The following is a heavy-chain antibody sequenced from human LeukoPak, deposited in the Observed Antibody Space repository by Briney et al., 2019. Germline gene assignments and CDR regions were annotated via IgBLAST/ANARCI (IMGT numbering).Heavy chain of an antibody. CDR1: GFTFSTYA. V-gene: IGHV3-64*01. CDR2: ISSNGGST. D-gene: IGHD5-12*01. J-gene: IGHJ6*03. Sequence: GGSLRLSCAASGFTFSTYAMHWVRQTPGKGLEYVSAISSNGGSTYYANSVKGRFTISRDNSKKKLYLQMGSLRAEDMAVYYCVRGGVATIRFMDVWGKGTTVTISS. CDR3: VRGGVATIRFMDV.